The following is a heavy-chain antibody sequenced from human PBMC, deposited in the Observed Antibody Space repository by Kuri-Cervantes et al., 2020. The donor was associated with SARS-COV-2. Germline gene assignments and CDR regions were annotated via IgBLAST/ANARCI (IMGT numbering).Heavy chain of an antibody. CDR2: IGTAGDT. Sequence: GGSLRLSCAASGFTFSSYDMHWVRQATGKGLEWVSAIGTAGDTYYADSVKGQFTISRDNSKNTLYLQMNSLRAEDTAMYYCAKGGYCSATLCFFRYYMDVWGKGTTVTVSS. V-gene: IGHV3-13*01. D-gene: IGHD2-15*01. J-gene: IGHJ6*03. CDR1: GFTFSSYD. CDR3: AKGGYCSATLCFFRYYMDV.